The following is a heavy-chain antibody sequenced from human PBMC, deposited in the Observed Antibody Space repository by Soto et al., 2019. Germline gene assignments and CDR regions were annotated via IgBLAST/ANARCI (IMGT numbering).Heavy chain of an antibody. CDR2: IVVGSNNR. CDR3: AAVQESPYSMGI. V-gene: IGHV1-58*02. CDR1: GITFNRSA. D-gene: IGHD2-15*01. Sequence: QMQLVQSGPEGKKPGTSVKVSYKASGITFNRSAIQWVRQARGQRLEWVGWIVVGSNNRDYAQKFQERVTITSDMSTSTVYMELSSLSSEDTAVYYCAAVQESPYSMGIWGQGTTVTVSS. J-gene: IGHJ6*02.